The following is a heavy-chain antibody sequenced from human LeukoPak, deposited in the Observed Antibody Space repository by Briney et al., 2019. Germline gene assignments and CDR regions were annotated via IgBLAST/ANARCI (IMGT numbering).Heavy chain of an antibody. CDR3: ARGLGDSSGDYFSDS. Sequence: ASVKVSCKTSGGTFSTSAISWVRRAPGQGLEWMGGIIPIFGTGNYAQKLQGRVTITADEFTSTAYMEMSILTSEDTAVYYCARGLGDSSGDYFSDSWGRGTLVTVS. CDR1: GGTFSTSA. D-gene: IGHD3-22*01. CDR2: IIPIFGTG. J-gene: IGHJ4*02. V-gene: IGHV1-69*13.